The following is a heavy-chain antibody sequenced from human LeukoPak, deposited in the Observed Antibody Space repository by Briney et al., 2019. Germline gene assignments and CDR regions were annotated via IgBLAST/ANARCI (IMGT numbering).Heavy chain of an antibody. V-gene: IGHV4-61*02. D-gene: IGHD3-3*01. CDR1: GGSISSGSYY. Sequence: SQTLSFTCTVSGGSISSGSYYWSWIRQPAGKGLEWIGRIYTSGSTNYNPSLKSRVTISVDTSKNQFSLKLSSVTAADTAVYYCARKGYDFWSGNDAFDIWGQGTMVTVSS. CDR3: ARKGYDFWSGNDAFDI. J-gene: IGHJ3*02. CDR2: IYTSGST.